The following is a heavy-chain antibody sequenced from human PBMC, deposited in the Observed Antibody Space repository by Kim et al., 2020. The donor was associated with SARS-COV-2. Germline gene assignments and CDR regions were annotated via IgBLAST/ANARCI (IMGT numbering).Heavy chain of an antibody. V-gene: IGHV4-39*01. CDR1: GGSISSSSYY. CDR2: IYYSGST. D-gene: IGHD2-21*02. CDR3: ARQGSGAAVVTPTAFWYFDL. Sequence: SETLSLTCTVSGGSISSSSYYWGWIRQPPGKGLEWIGSIYYSGSTYYNPSLKSRVTISVDTSKNQFSLKLSSVTAADTAVYYCARQGSGAAVVTPTAFWYFDLWGRGTLAT. J-gene: IGHJ2*01.